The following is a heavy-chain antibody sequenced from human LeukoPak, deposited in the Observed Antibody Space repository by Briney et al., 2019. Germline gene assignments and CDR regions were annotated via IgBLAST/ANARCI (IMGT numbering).Heavy chain of an antibody. J-gene: IGHJ2*01. CDR2: ISGSGAST. D-gene: IGHD4-17*01. Sequence: GGSLRLSCAASGFTFSSYAMSWVRQTPGKGLEWVSAISGSGASTYYADSVKGRFTVTRDNSKNTLYLQMNSLRPEDTAVYYCAKRIYGDFPYWYFDLWGRGILVTVTS. CDR3: AKRIYGDFPYWYFDL. CDR1: GFTFSSYA. V-gene: IGHV3-23*01.